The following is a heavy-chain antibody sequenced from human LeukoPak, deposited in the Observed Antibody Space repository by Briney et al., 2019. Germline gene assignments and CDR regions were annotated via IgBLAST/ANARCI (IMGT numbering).Heavy chain of an antibody. J-gene: IGHJ4*02. V-gene: IGHV1-2*02. Sequence: ASVKVSCKASGYTFTGYHMHWVRQAPGQGLEWMGWINPNSGGTNYAQKFQGRVTMTRDTSISTAYMELSRLRSDDTAVYYCARVGYYDFPTYYFDYWGQGTLVTVSS. CDR3: ARVGYYDFPTYYFDY. D-gene: IGHD3-3*01. CDR2: INPNSGGT. CDR1: GYTFTGYH.